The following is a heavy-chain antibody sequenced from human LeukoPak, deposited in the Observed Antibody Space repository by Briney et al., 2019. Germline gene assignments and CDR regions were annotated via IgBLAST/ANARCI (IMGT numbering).Heavy chain of an antibody. V-gene: IGHV4-34*01. Sequence: KPSETLSLTCAVYGGSFSGYYWNWIRQPPGKGLEWIGEINHSGSTNYNPSLQSRDTISVDMSKNQFSLKLTSVTAADTAVYYCASLRTMIGAFDIWGQGTMVTVSS. D-gene: IGHD3-22*01. CDR2: INHSGST. CDR3: ASLRTMIGAFDI. J-gene: IGHJ3*02. CDR1: GGSFSGYY.